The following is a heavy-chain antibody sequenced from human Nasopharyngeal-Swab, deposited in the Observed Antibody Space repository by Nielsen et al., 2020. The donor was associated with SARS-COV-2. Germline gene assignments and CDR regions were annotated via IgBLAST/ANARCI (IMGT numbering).Heavy chain of an antibody. CDR3: ARGFDP. Sequence: SETLSPTCTVSGGSLSSYDWSWIRQPPGQGLEWIGYIYYSGSTDYNPSLKIRVTIPVNTSKNQFSLKLTSVTAADTAVYYCARGFDPWGQGTLVTVSS. J-gene: IGHJ5*02. CDR1: GGSLSSYD. CDR2: IYYSGST. V-gene: IGHV4-59*01.